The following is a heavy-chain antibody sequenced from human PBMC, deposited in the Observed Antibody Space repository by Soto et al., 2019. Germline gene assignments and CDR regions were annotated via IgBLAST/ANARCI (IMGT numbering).Heavy chain of an antibody. J-gene: IGHJ3*02. CDR1: GFTFDDYC. Sequence: PGGSLRLSCAASGFTFDDYCMSWVRQAPGKGLEWVSGINWNGGSTGYADSVKGRFTISRDNAKNSLYLQMNSLRAEDTALYYCASDDDYYDSSGYYIRGAFDILGQGTMVTVSS. V-gene: IGHV3-20*04. CDR3: ASDDDYYDSSGYYIRGAFDI. D-gene: IGHD3-22*01. CDR2: INWNGGST.